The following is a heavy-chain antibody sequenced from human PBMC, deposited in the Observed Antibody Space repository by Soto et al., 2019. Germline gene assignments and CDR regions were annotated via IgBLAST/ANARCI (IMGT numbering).Heavy chain of an antibody. CDR3: ARTPGSYLYYFDY. CDR2: IYPGDSDT. J-gene: IGHJ4*02. Sequence: PGESLKISCKGSGYTFTNYWIGWVRQMPGKGLEWMGIIYPGDSDTRYSPSFQGQVTISADKSISTAYLQWSSLKASDTAMYYCARTPGSYLYYFDYWGQGXLVTVYS. CDR1: GYTFTNYW. V-gene: IGHV5-51*01. D-gene: IGHD1-26*01.